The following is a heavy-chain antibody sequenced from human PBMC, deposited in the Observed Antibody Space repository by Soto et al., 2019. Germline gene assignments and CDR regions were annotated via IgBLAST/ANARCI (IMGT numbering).Heavy chain of an antibody. V-gene: IGHV1-69*02. CDR2: IIPILGIA. J-gene: IGHJ6*02. CDR1: GGTFSSYT. D-gene: IGHD3-10*01. Sequence: QVQLVQSGAEVKKPGSSVKVSCKASGGTFSSYTISWVRQAPGQGLEWMGRIIPILGIANYAQKFQGRVTITADKSASTAYMELSSLRSEDTAVYYCARRTAGGYYYYGMDVWGQGPTVAVSS. CDR3: ARRTAGGYYYYGMDV.